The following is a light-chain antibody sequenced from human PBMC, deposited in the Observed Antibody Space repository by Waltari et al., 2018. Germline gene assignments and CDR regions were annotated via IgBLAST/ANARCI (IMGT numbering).Light chain of an antibody. CDR2: DVS. Sequence: SALTQPDSVSGSPGQSITISCSGVSSDSGAYNYVSWYRRHPGEAPKVIIYDVSNRPSGVSNRFSGSKSGSTASLTISGLQPEDEAVYYCSSFTSSTTGIFGRGTKLTVL. J-gene: IGLJ2*01. CDR3: SSFTSSTTGI. CDR1: SSDSGAYNY. V-gene: IGLV2-14*03.